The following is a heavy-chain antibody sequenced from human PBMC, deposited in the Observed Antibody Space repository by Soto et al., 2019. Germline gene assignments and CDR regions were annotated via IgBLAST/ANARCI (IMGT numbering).Heavy chain of an antibody. J-gene: IGHJ4*02. V-gene: IGHV4-59*01. CDR1: GGPISRYY. CDR2: IYYSGST. D-gene: IGHD7-27*01. CDR3: ARTRALPNCAVVDY. Sequence: PEPPSLARTVSGGPISRYYWGRMRQPPRKRLDWIGHIYYSGSTNYTPHLNSRVTIPADTSKNQSSEKLSPLPAAPTAVYYCARTRALPNCAVVDYWGQGTLVTVSA.